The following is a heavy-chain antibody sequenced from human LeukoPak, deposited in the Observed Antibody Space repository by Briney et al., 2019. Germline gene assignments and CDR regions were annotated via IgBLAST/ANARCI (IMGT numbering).Heavy chain of an antibody. Sequence: GASVKVSCKASGYTFTGYYMHWVRQAPGQGLEWMGWINPNSGGTNYAQKFQGRVTMTRDTSISTAYMELSRLRSDDTAVYYCARDHGYCSGGSCYIWFDPWGQGTLVTVSS. CDR2: INPNSGGT. D-gene: IGHD2-15*01. J-gene: IGHJ5*02. CDR1: GYTFTGYY. V-gene: IGHV1-2*02. CDR3: ARDHGYCSGGSCYIWFDP.